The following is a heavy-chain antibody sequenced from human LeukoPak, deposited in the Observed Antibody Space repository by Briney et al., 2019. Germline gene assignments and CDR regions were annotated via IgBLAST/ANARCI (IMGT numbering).Heavy chain of an antibody. Sequence: GGSLRLSCAASGFTFSSYSMNWVRQPPGKGLEWVSSISSSSSYIYYADSVKGRFTISIDNAKNSLYLQMNSLRAEDTAVYYCASPLYTYYYDSSGYYGNDAFDIWGQGTMVTVSS. D-gene: IGHD3-22*01. CDR2: ISSSSSYI. J-gene: IGHJ3*02. CDR3: ASPLYTYYYDSSGYYGNDAFDI. CDR1: GFTFSSYS. V-gene: IGHV3-21*01.